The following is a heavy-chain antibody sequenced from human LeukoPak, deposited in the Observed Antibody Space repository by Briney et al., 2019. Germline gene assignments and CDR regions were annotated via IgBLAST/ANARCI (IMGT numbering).Heavy chain of an antibody. J-gene: IGHJ4*02. D-gene: IGHD3-22*01. CDR3: ARSSYYYDSSGYDPTFDY. V-gene: IGHV1-2*02. CDR2: INPNSGGT. CDR1: GYTFTGYY. Sequence: ASVKVSCRASGYTFTGYYMHWVRQAPGQGLEWMGWINPNSGGTNYAQKFQGRVTMTRDTSIRTAYMELSRLRSDDTAVYYCARSSYYYDSSGYDPTFDYWGQGTLVTVSS.